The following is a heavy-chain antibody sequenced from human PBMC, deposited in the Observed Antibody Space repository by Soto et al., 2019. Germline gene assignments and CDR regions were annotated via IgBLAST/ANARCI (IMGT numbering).Heavy chain of an antibody. CDR2: ISAYNGNT. J-gene: IGHJ4*02. D-gene: IGHD3-22*01. Sequence: QVQLVQSGAEVKKPGASVKVSCKASGYTFTSYGISWVRQAPGQGLEWMGWISAYNGNTNYAQKLQGRVTMTTDTSTSTDYMELRSLRSDDTAVYYCARDPPGYYYDSSGYYDYWGQGTLVTVSS. CDR1: GYTFTSYG. V-gene: IGHV1-18*01. CDR3: ARDPPGYYYDSSGYYDY.